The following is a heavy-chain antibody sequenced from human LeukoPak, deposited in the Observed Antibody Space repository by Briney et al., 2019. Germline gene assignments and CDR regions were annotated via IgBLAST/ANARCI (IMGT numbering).Heavy chain of an antibody. CDR2: ISSSSSYI. J-gene: IGHJ4*02. CDR1: GFTFDDYA. V-gene: IGHV3-21*01. Sequence: GGSLRLSCAASGFTFDDYAMHWVRQAPGKGLEWVSSISSSSSYIYYTDSVKGRFTISRDNAKNSLYLQMNSLRAEDTAVYYCASVTYDSSGFYYWGQGTLVTVSS. CDR3: ASVTYDSSGFYY. D-gene: IGHD3-22*01.